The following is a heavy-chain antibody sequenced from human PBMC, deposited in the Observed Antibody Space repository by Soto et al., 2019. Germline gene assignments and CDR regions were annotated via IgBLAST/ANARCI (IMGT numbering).Heavy chain of an antibody. J-gene: IGHJ5*02. D-gene: IGHD2-21*01. V-gene: IGHV1-18*01. CDR2: INANNSNT. CDR1: AYAFSRQY. Sequence: ASVKVSCKASAYAFSRQYLYWVRQAPGQGLEWMGWINANNSNTNYAQKLQGRVTMTTDTSTSTAYMELRSLRSDDTAVYYCARDVSAGDNWFDPWGQGTQVTVSS. CDR3: ARDVSAGDNWFDP.